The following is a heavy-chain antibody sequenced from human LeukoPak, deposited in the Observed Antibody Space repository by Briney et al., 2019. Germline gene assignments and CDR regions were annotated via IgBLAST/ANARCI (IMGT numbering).Heavy chain of an antibody. J-gene: IGHJ3*02. V-gene: IGHV3-30*03. D-gene: IGHD3-10*02. CDR2: ISYDGSNK. Sequence: GGSLRLSCAASGFTFSSYGMHWVRQAPGKGLEWVAVISYDGSNKYYADSVKGRFTISRDNSKNTLYLQMNSLRAEDTAVYYCARAGYYVDAFDIWGQGTMVTVSS. CDR1: GFTFSSYG. CDR3: ARAGYYVDAFDI.